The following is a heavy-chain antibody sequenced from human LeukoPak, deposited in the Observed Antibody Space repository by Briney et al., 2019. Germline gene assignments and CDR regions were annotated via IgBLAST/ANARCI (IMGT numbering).Heavy chain of an antibody. D-gene: IGHD2-2*01. V-gene: IGHV4-34*01. CDR2: INFSGYT. CDR1: GVSFGRYS. CDR3: ARVGSTPAKFDH. J-gene: IGHJ4*02. Sequence: PSETLSLTSAVSGVSFGRYSWTWIPQSPGKGLECIGEINFSGYTKYNPSLKSRVTMSVDTSKNQFSLKLASVTAADTAIYFCARVGSTPAKFDHWGEGTLVTVSS.